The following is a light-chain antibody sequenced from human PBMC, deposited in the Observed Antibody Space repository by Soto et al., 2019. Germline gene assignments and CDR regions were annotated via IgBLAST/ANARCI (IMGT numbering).Light chain of an antibody. Sequence: QSALTQPASVSGYPGQSITISCTGTSSDVGGHNYVSWYQQHPGTAPKLMIYEVTNRPSGVSNRFSGSKSGNTAYLTISGLQAEDEADYYCSSYTSSTTLDVVFGGGTKLTVL. J-gene: IGLJ2*01. V-gene: IGLV2-14*01. CDR3: SSYTSSTTLDVV. CDR2: EVT. CDR1: SSDVGGHNY.